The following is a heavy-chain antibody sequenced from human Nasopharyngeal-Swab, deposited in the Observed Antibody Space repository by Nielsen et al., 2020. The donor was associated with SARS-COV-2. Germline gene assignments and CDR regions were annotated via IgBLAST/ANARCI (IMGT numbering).Heavy chain of an antibody. D-gene: IGHD6-6*01. CDR2: IESDGMTT. J-gene: IGHJ4*02. CDR1: EFTFRRFSSYW. CDR3: ATLAAPRDS. V-gene: IGHV3-74*01. Sequence: GGSLRLSFVPSEFTFRRFSSYWMHWVRQAPGKGLEWVSEIESDGMTTNYADSVTGRFTISRDNAKNTLYLQMNSLRAEDTAVYYCATLAAPRDSWGQGTLVTVSP.